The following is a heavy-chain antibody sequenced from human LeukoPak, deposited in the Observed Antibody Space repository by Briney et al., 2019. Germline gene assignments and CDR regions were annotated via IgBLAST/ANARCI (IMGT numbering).Heavy chain of an antibody. D-gene: IGHD2-2*01. CDR3: ARSPPIGIVVVPAAIFLDY. CDR1: GYIFTSYY. Sequence: ASVKVSCKASGYIFTSYYMHWVRQAPGPGLEWMGIIKSSGGSTSYAQKFQGRVTMTRDMSTSTVYMELSSLRSEDTAVYYCARSPPIGIVVVPAAIFLDYWGQGTLVTVSS. V-gene: IGHV1-46*01. J-gene: IGHJ4*02. CDR2: IKSSGGST.